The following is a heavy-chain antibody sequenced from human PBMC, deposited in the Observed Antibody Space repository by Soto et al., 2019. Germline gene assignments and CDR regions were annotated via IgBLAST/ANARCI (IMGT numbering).Heavy chain of an antibody. J-gene: IGHJ4*02. Sequence: QVHLVESGGGVVPPGRSLRLSCAASGFTFSSYSMHWVRQAPGKGLEWVAVVSYHGSNIYYADSVKGRFTISRDNSKNTLYLQMNSLKTEDTAVYYCARVYSSLDYGIDYWGQGTLVTVSS. CDR3: ARVYSSLDYGIDY. CDR1: GFTFSSYS. CDR2: VSYHGSNI. V-gene: IGHV3-30-3*01. D-gene: IGHD6-19*01.